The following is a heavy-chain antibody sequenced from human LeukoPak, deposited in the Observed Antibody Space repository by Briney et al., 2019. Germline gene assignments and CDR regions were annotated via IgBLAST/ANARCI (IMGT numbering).Heavy chain of an antibody. D-gene: IGHD3-22*01. CDR1: GFTFSSYS. J-gene: IGHJ4*02. CDR2: ISSSSSYI. CDR3: AREGGSSGYYRQA. V-gene: IGHV3-21*01. Sequence: GGSLRLSCAASGFTFSSYSMNWVRQAPGKGLEWVSSISSSSSYIYYADSVKGRFTISRDNAKNSLYLQMNSLIAEDTAVYYCAREGGSSGYYRQAWGQGTLVTVSS.